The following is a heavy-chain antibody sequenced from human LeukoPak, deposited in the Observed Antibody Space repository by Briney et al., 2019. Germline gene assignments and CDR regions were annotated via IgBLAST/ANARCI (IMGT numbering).Heavy chain of an antibody. CDR3: ARDQSNGVAGTVFDY. CDR1: GGSVSSNSPP. V-gene: IGHV6-1*01. D-gene: IGHD6-19*01. Sequence: PSQTLSLTCDISGGSVSSNSPPWNWITQSPSRDLEWLGRTYYRSKLSNDYAVSVKSQITINSDTSKNQFCLQLISVTPGDTAVYYCARDQSNGVAGTVFDYWGQGTLVTVSS. CDR2: TYYRSKLSN. J-gene: IGHJ4*02.